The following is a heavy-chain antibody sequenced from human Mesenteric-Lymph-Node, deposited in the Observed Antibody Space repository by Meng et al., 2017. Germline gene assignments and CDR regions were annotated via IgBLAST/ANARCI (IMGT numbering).Heavy chain of an antibody. Sequence: SETLSLTCTVSGGSISSGGYYWSWIRQHPGKGLEWIGYIYYSGSTYYNPSLKSRVTISVDTSKNQFSLKLSSVTAADTAVYYCARAVTGPYYDILTGSEIFDYWGQGTLVNGAS. V-gene: IGHV4-31*03. J-gene: IGHJ4*02. CDR1: GGSISSGGYY. CDR3: ARAVTGPYYDILTGSEIFDY. D-gene: IGHD3-9*01. CDR2: IYYSGST.